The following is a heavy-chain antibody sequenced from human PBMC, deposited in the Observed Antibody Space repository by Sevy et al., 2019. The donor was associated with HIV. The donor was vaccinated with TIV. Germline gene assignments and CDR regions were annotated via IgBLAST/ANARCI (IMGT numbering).Heavy chain of an antibody. V-gene: IGHV4-39*01. CDR2: IYYSGRT. D-gene: IGHD3-9*01. CDR3: ARQVGQLRFFDWSPGYFDY. Sequence: SETLSLTCTVSGDSISSSPYYWGWIRQSHGKGLEWIGSIYYSGRTYYNPSLKSRVPISVDTSKNKFSLKLNSVTAADTAVYYCARQVGQLRFFDWSPGYFDYWGQGILVTVSS. CDR1: GDSISSSPYY. J-gene: IGHJ4*02.